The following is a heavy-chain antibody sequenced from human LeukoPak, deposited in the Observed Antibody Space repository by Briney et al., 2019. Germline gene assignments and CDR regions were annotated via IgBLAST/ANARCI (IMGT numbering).Heavy chain of an antibody. Sequence: SETLSLTCTVSGGSISSYYWSWIRQPPGKGLEWIGYIYYSGSTNYNPSLKSRVTMSVDTSKNQFSLKPSSVTAADTAVYYCARDPIAAAGWYFDLWGRGTLVTVSS. CDR1: GGSISSYY. J-gene: IGHJ2*01. CDR2: IYYSGST. V-gene: IGHV4-59*12. CDR3: ARDPIAAAGWYFDL. D-gene: IGHD6-13*01.